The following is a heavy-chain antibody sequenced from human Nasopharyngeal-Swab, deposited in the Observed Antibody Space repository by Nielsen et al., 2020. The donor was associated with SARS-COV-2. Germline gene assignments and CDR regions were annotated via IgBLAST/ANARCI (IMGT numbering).Heavy chain of an antibody. Sequence: GGSLRLSCAASGFTFSSYGMHWVRQAPGKGLEWVAFIRYDGSNKYYADSVKGRFTISRDNSKNTLYLQMNSLRAEDTAVYHCAKDLGYCSSTSCAAGSFDYWGQGTLVTVSS. CDR3: AKDLGYCSSTSCAAGSFDY. J-gene: IGHJ4*02. CDR2: IRYDGSNK. D-gene: IGHD2-2*01. V-gene: IGHV3-30*02. CDR1: GFTFSSYG.